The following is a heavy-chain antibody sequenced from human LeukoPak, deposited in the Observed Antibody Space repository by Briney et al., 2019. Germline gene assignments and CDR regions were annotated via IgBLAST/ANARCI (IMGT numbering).Heavy chain of an antibody. CDR3: ATAPWKDGYYLKY. CDR1: GFTFSNYW. J-gene: IGHJ4*02. CDR2: IKQDGSEI. D-gene: IGHD3-10*01. V-gene: IGHV3-7*01. Sequence: GGSLRLSCAASGFTFSNYWMSWVRQAPGKGLEWVANIKQDGSEIYYVGSVRGRFTISRDNAKNSLYLQMNSLRAEDTAVYYCATAPWKDGYYLKYWGQGTLVTVSS.